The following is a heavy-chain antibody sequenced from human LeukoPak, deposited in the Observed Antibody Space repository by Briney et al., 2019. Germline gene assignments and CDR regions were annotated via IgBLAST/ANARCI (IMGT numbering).Heavy chain of an antibody. Sequence: GGSLRLSCAASGFTFSSYAMSWVRQAPGKGLEWVSAISGSGGSTYSADSVKGRFTISRDNSKNTLYLQMNSLRAEDTAIYFCAKVPYPDYGSWRPPFMDVWGQGTTVAVSS. D-gene: IGHD3-10*01. CDR3: AKVPYPDYGSWRPPFMDV. CDR2: ISGSGGST. V-gene: IGHV3-23*01. CDR1: GFTFSSYA. J-gene: IGHJ6*02.